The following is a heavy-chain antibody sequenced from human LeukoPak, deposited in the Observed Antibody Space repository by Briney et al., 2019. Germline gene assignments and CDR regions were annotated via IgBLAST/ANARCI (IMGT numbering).Heavy chain of an antibody. CDR1: GGSISSYY. J-gene: IGHJ4*02. D-gene: IGHD7-27*01. CDR3: VTLGYFDY. V-gene: IGHV4-59*01. CDR2: IYYRGTT. Sequence: SETLSLTCTVSGGSISSYYWSWIRQPPGKGLEWIGYIYYRGTTNYNPSLKSRVTMSIDTSKNQFSLKLSSVTAADTAVYYCVTLGYFDYWGQGTLVTISS.